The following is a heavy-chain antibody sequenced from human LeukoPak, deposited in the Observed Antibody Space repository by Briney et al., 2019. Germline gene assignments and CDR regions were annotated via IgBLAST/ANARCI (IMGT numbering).Heavy chain of an antibody. CDR3: VRGEYYSSSGMDV. D-gene: IGHD3-10*01. V-gene: IGHV3-30*03. J-gene: IGHJ6*02. CDR1: GFTFSDYG. Sequence: GGSLRLSCAASGFTFSDYGMHWVRQAPGKGLEWVAAISYDGSNEYFGDSLKGRSTISRDNSKNTLYLQMNRLRVEDTAVYYCVRGEYYSSSGMDVWGQGTLVTVSS. CDR2: ISYDGSNE.